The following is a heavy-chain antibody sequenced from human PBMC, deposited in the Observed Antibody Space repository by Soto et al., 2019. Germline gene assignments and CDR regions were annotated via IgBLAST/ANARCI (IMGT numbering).Heavy chain of an antibody. D-gene: IGHD1-26*01. V-gene: IGHV5-51*01. CDR1: GYRFTNYW. CDR3: ARGLTSISKPYYSDY. J-gene: IGHJ4*02. Sequence: PGESLKISCKGSGYRFTNYWIAWVREMPGKGLEWMGIIFPGDSDTRYSPSFRGQVTISADTSISTAYLQWRSLEASDSAMYYCARGLTSISKPYYSDYWGKGTQVTVSS. CDR2: IFPGDSDT.